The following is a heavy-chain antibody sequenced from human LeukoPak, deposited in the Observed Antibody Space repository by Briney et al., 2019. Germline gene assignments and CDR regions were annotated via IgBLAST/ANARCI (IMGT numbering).Heavy chain of an antibody. CDR3: ARPFSGSYSDAFDL. CDR2: IYYSGST. D-gene: IGHD1-26*01. Sequence: SETLSLTCTVSGGSISSYYWSWIRQPSGKGLEWIGYIYYSGSTNYNPSLLSRVTISVDTSKNQFSLKLRSVTAADTAVYYCARPFSGSYSDAFDLWGQGTMVTVSS. J-gene: IGHJ3*01. CDR1: GGSISSYY. V-gene: IGHV4-59*08.